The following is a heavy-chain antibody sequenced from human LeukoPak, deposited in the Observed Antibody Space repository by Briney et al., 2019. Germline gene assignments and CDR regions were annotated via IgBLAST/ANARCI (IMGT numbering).Heavy chain of an antibody. Sequence: PSETLSLTCTVSGGSISSYYWSWIRQPPGKGLEWIGEINHSGNTNYSPSLKSRVTISVDRSKTQFSLKVTSLTAADTAVYYCARARPRAVAGRPPYFDYWGQGTLVTVSS. CDR1: GGSISSYY. V-gene: IGHV4-34*01. CDR3: ARARPRAVAGRPPYFDY. J-gene: IGHJ4*02. CDR2: INHSGNT. D-gene: IGHD6-19*01.